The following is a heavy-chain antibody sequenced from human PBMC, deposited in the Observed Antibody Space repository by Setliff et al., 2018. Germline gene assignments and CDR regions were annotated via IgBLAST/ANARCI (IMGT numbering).Heavy chain of an antibody. CDR2: SIPILNRA. D-gene: IGHD3-16*01. CDR3: ARELRSPFWHIDA. Sequence: SVKVSCKASGGTFGSSGISWVRQAPGKGLEWIGRSIPILNRANYAERFQGRVKLTVDAAATTAYMDLASLNADDTAFYYCARELRSPFWHIDAWGQGTLVTVSS. CDR1: GGTFGSSG. V-gene: IGHV1-69*11. J-gene: IGHJ5*02.